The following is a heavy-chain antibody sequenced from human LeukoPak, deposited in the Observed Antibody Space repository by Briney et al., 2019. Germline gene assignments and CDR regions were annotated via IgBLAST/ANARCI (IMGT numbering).Heavy chain of an antibody. CDR2: INHSGST. J-gene: IGHJ3*02. D-gene: IGHD2-2*01. CDR1: GGSFSGYY. V-gene: IGHV4-34*01. CDR3: ARVGTRYCSSTSCYRWRVDDAFDI. Sequence: PSETLSLTCAVYGGSFSGYYWSWIRQPPGKGLEWIGEINHSGSTNYNPSLKSRVTISVDTSKNQFSLKLSSVTAADTAVYYCARVGTRYCSSTSCYRWRVDDAFDIWGQGTMVTVSS.